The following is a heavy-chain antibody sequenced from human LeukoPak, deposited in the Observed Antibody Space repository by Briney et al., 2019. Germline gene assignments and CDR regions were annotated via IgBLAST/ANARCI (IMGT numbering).Heavy chain of an antibody. J-gene: IGHJ5*02. Sequence: PGGSLRLSCAASGFTFSSYNMNWVRQAPGKGLEWVSSISSSSSYIYYADSVKGRSTISRDNAKNSLYLQMNSLRAEDTAVYYCARSEGGSGSSNWFDPWGQGTLVTVSS. CDR2: ISSSSSYI. D-gene: IGHD3-10*01. CDR3: ARSEGGSGSSNWFDP. V-gene: IGHV3-21*01. CDR1: GFTFSSYN.